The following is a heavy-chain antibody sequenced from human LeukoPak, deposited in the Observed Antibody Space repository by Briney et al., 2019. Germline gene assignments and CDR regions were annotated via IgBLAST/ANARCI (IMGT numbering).Heavy chain of an antibody. Sequence: SGGSLRLSCAASGFTFSSYAMSWVRQAPGKGLEWVSAISGSGGSTYYADSVKGRFTISRDNSKNTLYLQMNSLRAEDTAVYYCAKEFGISMITGGSDAFDIWGQGTMVTVSS. D-gene: IGHD1-20*01. CDR3: AKEFGISMITGGSDAFDI. CDR2: ISGSGGST. CDR1: GFTFSSYA. V-gene: IGHV3-23*01. J-gene: IGHJ3*02.